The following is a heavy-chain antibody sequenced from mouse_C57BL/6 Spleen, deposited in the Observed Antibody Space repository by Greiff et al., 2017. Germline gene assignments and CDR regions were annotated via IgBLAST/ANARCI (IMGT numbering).Heavy chain of an antibody. CDR3: AREDYDGSSTWFAY. V-gene: IGHV1-59*01. CDR1: GYTFTSYW. J-gene: IGHJ3*01. Sequence: QVQLQQPGAELVRPGTSVKLSCKASGYTFTSYWMHWVKQRPGQGLEWIGVIDPSDSYTNYNQKFKGKATLTVDTSSSTAYMQLSSLTSEDSAVYYCAREDYDGSSTWFAYWGQGTLVTVSA. D-gene: IGHD1-1*01. CDR2: IDPSDSYT.